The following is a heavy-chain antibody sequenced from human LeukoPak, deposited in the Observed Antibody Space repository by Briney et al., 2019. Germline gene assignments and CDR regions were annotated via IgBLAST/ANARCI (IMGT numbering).Heavy chain of an antibody. Sequence: GGSLRLSCAASGFTFSDYNMNWVRQAPGKGLEWVSSIRSSSTDTYADSVKGRFTISRDNAKNSLYLQMNSLRAEDTAVYFCARVRSSVWDLDCWGQGTLVTVSS. CDR2: IRSSSTDT. CDR3: ARVRSSVWDLDC. V-gene: IGHV3-21*01. CDR1: GFTFSDYN. J-gene: IGHJ4*02. D-gene: IGHD5/OR15-5a*01.